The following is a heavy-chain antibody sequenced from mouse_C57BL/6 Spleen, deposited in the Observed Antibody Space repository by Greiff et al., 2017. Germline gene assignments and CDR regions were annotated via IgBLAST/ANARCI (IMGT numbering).Heavy chain of an antibody. Sequence: QVQLQQPGAELVRPGSSVKLSCKASGYTFTSYRMDWVKQRPGQGLEWIGNIYPSNSETHYNQQFKDKATLTVDKSSSTAYMQLSSLTSEDSAVYYCARDLGRENGYWGQGTTLTVSS. D-gene: IGHD4-1*01. CDR3: ARDLGRENGY. CDR2: IYPSNSET. J-gene: IGHJ2*01. V-gene: IGHV1-61*01. CDR1: GYTFTSYR.